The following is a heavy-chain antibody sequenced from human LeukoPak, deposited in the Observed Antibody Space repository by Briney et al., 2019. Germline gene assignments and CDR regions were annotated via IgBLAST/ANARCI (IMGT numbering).Heavy chain of an antibody. CDR2: IYTSGST. CDR1: GGSTSSYY. Sequence: SETLSLTCTVSGGSTSSYYWSWIRQPAGKGLEWIGRIYTSGSTNYNPSLKSRVTMSVDTSKNQFSLKLSSVTAADTAVYYCARDGTTYYYYYMDVWGKGTTVTVSS. D-gene: IGHD1-7*01. J-gene: IGHJ6*03. V-gene: IGHV4-4*07. CDR3: ARDGTTYYYYYMDV.